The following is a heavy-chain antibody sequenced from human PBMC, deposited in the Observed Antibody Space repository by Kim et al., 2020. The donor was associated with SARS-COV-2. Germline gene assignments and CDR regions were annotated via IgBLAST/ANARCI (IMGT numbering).Heavy chain of an antibody. CDR3: ARHTESVEDY. CDR2: A. V-gene: IGHV3-73*01. D-gene: IGHD3-10*01. Sequence: AAYADSVKGRFTISRDDSQNTAYLEMNSLKPEVTAVYFCARHTESVEDYWGQGTLVTVSS. J-gene: IGHJ4*02.